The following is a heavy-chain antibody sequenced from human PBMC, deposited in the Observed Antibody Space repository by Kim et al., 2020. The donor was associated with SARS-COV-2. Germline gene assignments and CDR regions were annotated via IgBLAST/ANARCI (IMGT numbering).Heavy chain of an antibody. CDR2: IYYSGST. Sequence: SETLSLTCTVSGGSISSYYWSWIRQPPGKGLEWIGYIYYSGSTNYNPSLKSRVTISVDTSKNQFSLKLSSVTAADTAVYYCARHARIITGTRGSYYYYMDVWGEGTTVTVSS. J-gene: IGHJ6*03. CDR1: GGSISSYY. V-gene: IGHV4-59*08. D-gene: IGHD1-20*01. CDR3: ARHARIITGTRGSYYYYMDV.